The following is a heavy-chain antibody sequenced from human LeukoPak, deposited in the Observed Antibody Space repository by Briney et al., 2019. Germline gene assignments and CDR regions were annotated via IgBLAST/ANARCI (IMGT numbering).Heavy chain of an antibody. D-gene: IGHD2-2*01. CDR2: IYYSGST. J-gene: IGHJ6*04. CDR1: GGSISSSSYY. CDR3: ARDFSSDIVVVPAALDV. Sequence: SETLSLTCTVSGGSISSSSYYWGWIRQPPGKGLEWIGSIYYSGSTYYNPSLKSRVTISVDTSKNQFSLKLSSVTAADTAVYYCARDFSSDIVVVPAALDVWGKGTTVTVSS. V-gene: IGHV4-39*07.